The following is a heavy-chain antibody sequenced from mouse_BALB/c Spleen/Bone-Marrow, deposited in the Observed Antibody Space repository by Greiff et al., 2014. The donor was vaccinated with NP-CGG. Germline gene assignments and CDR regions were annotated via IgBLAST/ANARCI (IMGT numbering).Heavy chain of an antibody. CDR3: ARYYYGSSYFDY. J-gene: IGHJ2*01. Sequence: VHVKQSGAELVKPGASVKLSCTASGFNIKDTYMHWVKQRPEQGLEWIGRINPANGNTKYDPKFQGKATITADTSSNPAYLQLSSLTSEDTAVYYCARYYYGSSYFDYWGQGTTLTVSS. CDR1: GFNIKDTY. D-gene: IGHD1-1*01. V-gene: IGHV14-3*02. CDR2: INPANGNT.